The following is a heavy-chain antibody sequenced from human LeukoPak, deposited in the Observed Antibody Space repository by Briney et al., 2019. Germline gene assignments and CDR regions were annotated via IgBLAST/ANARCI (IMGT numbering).Heavy chain of an antibody. D-gene: IGHD6-19*01. CDR2: INGGGSTT. CDR1: GFTFSSYD. Sequence: GGSLRLSCAAAGFTFSSYDMSWVRQAPGKGLEWVSAINGGGSTTYYADSVKGRFTISRDYSKNTLYLQMNGLRAEDTALYYCAKLVSGWYDDWGQGTLATVSS. J-gene: IGHJ5*02. CDR3: AKLVSGWYDD. V-gene: IGHV3-23*01.